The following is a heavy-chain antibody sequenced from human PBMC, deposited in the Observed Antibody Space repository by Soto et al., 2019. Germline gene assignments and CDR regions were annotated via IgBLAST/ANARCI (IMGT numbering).Heavy chain of an antibody. D-gene: IGHD4-17*01. V-gene: IGHV3-33*01. J-gene: IGHJ6*02. CDR1: GFTFSSHG. CDR2: IWYDGSNK. Sequence: GGSLRLSCAASGFTFSSHGMHWVRQAPGKGLEWVAVIWYDGSNKYYADSVKGRFTISRDNSKNTLYLQMNSLRAEDTAVYYCARDSTVTSHLGMDVWGQGTTVTVSS. CDR3: ARDSTVTSHLGMDV.